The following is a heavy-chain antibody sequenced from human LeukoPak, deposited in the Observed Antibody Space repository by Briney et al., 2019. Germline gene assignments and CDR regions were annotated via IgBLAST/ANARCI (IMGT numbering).Heavy chain of an antibody. Sequence: GGSLRLSCAASGFTVSSNYMSWVRQAPGKGLEWVSVIYSGGSTYYADSVMGRFTISRDNSKNTLYLQMNSLRAEDTAVYYCAKDTYRSARYGMDVWGQGTTVTVSS. CDR3: AKDTYRSARYGMDV. V-gene: IGHV3-53*01. D-gene: IGHD2/OR15-2a*01. CDR1: GFTVSSNY. J-gene: IGHJ6*02. CDR2: IYSGGST.